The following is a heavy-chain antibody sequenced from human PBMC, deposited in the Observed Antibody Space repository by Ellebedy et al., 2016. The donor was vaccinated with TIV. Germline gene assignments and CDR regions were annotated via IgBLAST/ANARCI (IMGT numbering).Heavy chain of an antibody. D-gene: IGHD5-18*01. J-gene: IGHJ1*01. CDR3: AKDYTAYSNDV. V-gene: IGHV3-53*01. CDR2: IYTTGFI. CDR1: GFTVSSSS. Sequence: GESLKISCAASGFTVSSSSLTWVRRAPGKGLQWVSVIYTTGFITYADSVRGRFTISRDSSENTLYLQMNRLKADDTAVYYCAKDYTAYSNDVWGQGTLVTVSS.